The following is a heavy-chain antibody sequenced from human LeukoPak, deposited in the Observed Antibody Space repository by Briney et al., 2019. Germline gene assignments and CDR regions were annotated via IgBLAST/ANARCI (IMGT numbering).Heavy chain of an antibody. CDR2: IKRDGSER. J-gene: IGHJ4*02. D-gene: IGHD3-22*01. Sequence: GGSLRLSCAASGFTFSSYWMCWVRQAPGKGLEWVANIKRDGSERYYVDSVKGRFTISRDNAKNSLYLQMNSLRAEDTAVYYCATDDNSGSDYWGQGTLVTVSS. CDR1: GFTFSSYW. V-gene: IGHV3-7*01. CDR3: ATDDNSGSDY.